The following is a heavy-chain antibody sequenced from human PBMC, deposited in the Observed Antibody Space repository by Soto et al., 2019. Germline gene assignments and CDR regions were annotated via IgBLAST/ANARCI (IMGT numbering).Heavy chain of an antibody. CDR3: AREWFGELFASYYYYYGMDV. Sequence: ASVKVSCKASGYTFTSYYMHWVRQAPGQGLEWMGIINPSGGSTSYAQKFQGRVTMTRDTSTSTVYMELRSLRSEDTAVYYCAREWFGELFASYYYYYGMDVWGQGTTVTVSS. V-gene: IGHV1-46*01. CDR2: INPSGGST. J-gene: IGHJ6*02. CDR1: GYTFTSYY. D-gene: IGHD3-10*01.